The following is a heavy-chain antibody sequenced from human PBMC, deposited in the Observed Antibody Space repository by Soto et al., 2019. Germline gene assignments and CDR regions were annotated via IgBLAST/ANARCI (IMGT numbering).Heavy chain of an antibody. CDR1: GFTFSSYA. V-gene: IGHV3-23*01. CDR3: AKEVYCSSTSCYYYMDV. J-gene: IGHJ6*03. Sequence: EVQLLESGGGLVQPGGSLRLSCAASGFTFSSYAMNWVRQAPGKGLEWVSAISGSGGSTYNADSVKGRFTISRDNSKNTLYLQMNSLRAEDTAVYYCAKEVYCSSTSCYYYMDVWGKGTTVTVSS. CDR2: ISGSGGST. D-gene: IGHD2-2*01.